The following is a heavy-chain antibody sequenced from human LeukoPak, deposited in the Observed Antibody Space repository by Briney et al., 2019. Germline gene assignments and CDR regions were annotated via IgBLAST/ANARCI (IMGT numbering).Heavy chain of an antibody. CDR3: ARGGRYFDWLLMVNWFDP. CDR1: GGSFSGYY. CDR2: INHSGST. Sequence: SETLSLTCAVYGGSFSGYYWSWIRQPPGKGLEWIGEINHSGSTNYNPSLKSRVTISVDTSKNQFSLKLSSVTAADTAVHYCARGGRYFDWLLMVNWFDPWGQGTLVTVSS. J-gene: IGHJ5*02. D-gene: IGHD3-9*01. V-gene: IGHV4-34*01.